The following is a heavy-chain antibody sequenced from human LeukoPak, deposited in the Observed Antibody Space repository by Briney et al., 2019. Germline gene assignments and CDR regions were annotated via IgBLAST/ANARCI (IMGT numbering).Heavy chain of an antibody. D-gene: IGHD4-11*01. CDR1: GFTFSSYW. V-gene: IGHV3-7*01. CDR2: IKQDGSEK. Sequence: GGSLRLSCAASGFTFSSYWMTWVRQAPGKGLEWVATIKQDGSEKYYVDSVKGRFTISRDNAKNSLYLQMSSLRAEDTAVYYCTRVEETATTAAIIRKYSYYYYYMDVWGKGNTVTVSS. J-gene: IGHJ6*03. CDR3: TRVEETATTAAIIRKYSYYYYYMDV.